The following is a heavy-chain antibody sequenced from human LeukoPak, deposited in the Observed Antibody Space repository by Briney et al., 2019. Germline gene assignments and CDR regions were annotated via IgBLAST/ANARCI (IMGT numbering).Heavy chain of an antibody. D-gene: IGHD1-26*01. Sequence: PGGSLRLPCAASGFTFSSYWMSRVRQAPGKGLEWVANIKQDGSEKYYVDSVKGRFTISRDNAKNSLYLQMNSLRAEDTAVYYCARDMGYSGSWPGYFDYWGQGVLVTVSS. CDR1: GFTFSSYW. CDR3: ARDMGYSGSWPGYFDY. CDR2: IKQDGSEK. V-gene: IGHV3-7*01. J-gene: IGHJ4*02.